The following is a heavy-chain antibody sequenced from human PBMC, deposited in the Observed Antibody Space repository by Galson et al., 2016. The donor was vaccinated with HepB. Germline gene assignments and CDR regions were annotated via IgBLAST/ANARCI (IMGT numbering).Heavy chain of an antibody. D-gene: IGHD2/OR15-2a*01. CDR1: GFTFSDYY. Sequence: SLRLSCAASGFTFSDYYMSWIRQAPGKGLEWVSYISGSSIYTNFADSVKGRFTISRDNAKNSLFLQMSSLRAEDTAVYYCVRYSTTTKDILETYWGQGTLVTVSS. V-gene: IGHV3-11*06. CDR2: ISGSSIYT. J-gene: IGHJ4*02. CDR3: VRYSTTTKDILETY.